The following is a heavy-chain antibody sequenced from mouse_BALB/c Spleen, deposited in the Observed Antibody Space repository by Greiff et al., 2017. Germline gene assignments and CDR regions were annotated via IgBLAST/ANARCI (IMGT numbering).Heavy chain of an antibody. V-gene: IGHV5-17*02. CDR1: GFTFSSFG. Sequence: EVQRVESGGGLVQPGGSRKLSCAASGFTFSSFGMHWVRQAPEKGLEWVAYISSGSSTIYYADTVKGRFTISRDNPKNTLFLQMTSLRSEDTAMYYCAREEGGYYCGTGAMDYWGQGTSVTVSS. D-gene: IGHD1-1*01. CDR3: AREEGGYYCGTGAMDY. CDR2: ISSGSSTI. J-gene: IGHJ4*01.